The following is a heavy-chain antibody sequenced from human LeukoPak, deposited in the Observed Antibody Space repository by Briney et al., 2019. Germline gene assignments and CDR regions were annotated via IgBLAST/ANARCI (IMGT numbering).Heavy chain of an antibody. D-gene: IGHD5-24*01. CDR1: GDSISRHY. CDR2: YSYTGGT. V-gene: IGHV4-59*08. Sequence: SETLSLTCTISGDSISRHYWSWIQQTPGRGLEWIALYSYTGGTNYNPSLKSRVTVSLNLSKNQFSLKLRSVTAADTAVYYCARWSAMASSYGMDVWGQGTTVTVSS. J-gene: IGHJ6*02. CDR3: ARWSAMASSYGMDV.